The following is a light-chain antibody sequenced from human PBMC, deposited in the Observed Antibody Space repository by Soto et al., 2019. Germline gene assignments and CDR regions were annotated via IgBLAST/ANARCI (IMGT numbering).Light chain of an antibody. CDR2: GAS. J-gene: IGKJ2*01. Sequence: EIVMTQSPATLSVSPGERATLSCRASQSVSSNLAWYQQKPGQAPRLLIYGASTRATGIPARFSGSGSGTEFTLTISSLQSEDFPVYYSQQYNKWPPYTFGQGHKLEIK. V-gene: IGKV3-15*01. CDR3: QQYNKWPPYT. CDR1: QSVSSN.